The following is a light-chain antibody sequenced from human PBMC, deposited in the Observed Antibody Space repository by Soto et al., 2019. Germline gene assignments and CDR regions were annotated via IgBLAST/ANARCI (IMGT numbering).Light chain of an antibody. Sequence: DIQMTQSPSSLSASVGDRVTITCRASQSISNYLYWYQQKPGKAPKLLMYAASSLQSGVPSRFSGSGSGTDFTLTISSLQPEDFATYYCQQSYSTPRTFGQGTKVDIK. J-gene: IGKJ1*01. CDR2: AAS. CDR1: QSISNY. CDR3: QQSYSTPRT. V-gene: IGKV1-39*01.